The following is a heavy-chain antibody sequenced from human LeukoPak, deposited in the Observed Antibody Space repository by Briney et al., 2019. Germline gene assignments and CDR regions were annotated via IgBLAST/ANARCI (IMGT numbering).Heavy chain of an antibody. J-gene: IGHJ5*02. V-gene: IGHV1-2*02. CDR2: INPNSGGT. Sequence: GASVKVSCKASGYTFTGYYMHWVRQAPGQGLEWMGWINPNSGGTNYAQKFQGRVTMTRDTSISTAYMELSRLRSDDTAVYYCARDRHMVRGVIIAIWFDPWGQGTQVTVSS. CDR1: GYTFTGYY. D-gene: IGHD3-10*01. CDR3: ARDRHMVRGVIIAIWFDP.